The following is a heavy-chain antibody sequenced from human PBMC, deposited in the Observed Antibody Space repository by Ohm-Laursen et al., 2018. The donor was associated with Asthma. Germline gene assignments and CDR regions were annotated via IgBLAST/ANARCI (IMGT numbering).Heavy chain of an antibody. V-gene: IGHV1-69*13. D-gene: IGHD2-15*01. Sequence: GASVKVSCKASGGTFSSYAISWVRQAPGQGLEWMGGINSVFATTDYGQKFRGRVTITADESTATVYMELSSLRSDDTALYYCGRKRGSCISSTCYSLDFWGQGTLITVSS. CDR2: INSVFATT. J-gene: IGHJ4*02. CDR3: GRKRGSCISSTCYSLDF. CDR1: GGTFSSYA.